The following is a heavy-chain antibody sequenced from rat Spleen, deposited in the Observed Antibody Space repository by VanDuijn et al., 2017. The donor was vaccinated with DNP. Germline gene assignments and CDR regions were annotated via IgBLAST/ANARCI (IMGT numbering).Heavy chain of an antibody. J-gene: IGHJ2*01. CDR2: IGSAAYAP. V-gene: IGHV5-22*01. CDR1: GFSFTNYY. CDR3: ARWNSGHFDY. Sequence: EVQLVESGGGLVQPGRSMKLSCVASGFSFTNYYMAWVRQAPTKGLEWVAYIGSAAYAPYYGDSVKGRFTISRDNAKNTLYLQMNSLRSEDMATYYCARWNSGHFDYWGQGVMVPVSS. D-gene: IGHD4-3*01.